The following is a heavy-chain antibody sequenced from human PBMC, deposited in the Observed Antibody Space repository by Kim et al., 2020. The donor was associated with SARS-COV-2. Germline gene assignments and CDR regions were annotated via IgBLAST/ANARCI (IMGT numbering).Heavy chain of an antibody. J-gene: IGHJ6*02. CDR1: GYTFTSYA. V-gene: IGHV7-4-1*02. CDR2: INTNTGNP. D-gene: IGHD2-2*02. CDR3: AREISQPIYPSGDYYYGMDV. Sequence: ASVKVSCKASGYTFTSYAMNWVRQAPGQGLEWMGWINTNTGNPTYAQGFTGRFVFSLDTSVSTAYLQISSLKAEDTAVYYCAREISQPIYPSGDYYYGMDVWGPVTTVTVS.